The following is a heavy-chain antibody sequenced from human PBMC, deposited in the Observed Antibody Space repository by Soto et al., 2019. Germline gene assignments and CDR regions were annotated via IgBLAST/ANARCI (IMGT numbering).Heavy chain of an antibody. CDR3: ARLPGYCSGGSCYYYNGRDV. CDR1: GYSFTNYW. V-gene: IGHV5-51*01. J-gene: IGHJ6*02. Sequence: PGESLKISCKGSGYSFTNYWIGWVRQMPGKGLEWMGIIYPGDSDTRYSPSFQGQVTISADNSISTSYLQWSSLKASDTAMYYCARLPGYCSGGSCYYYNGRDVWGQGTTVPVSS. CDR2: IYPGDSDT. D-gene: IGHD2-15*01.